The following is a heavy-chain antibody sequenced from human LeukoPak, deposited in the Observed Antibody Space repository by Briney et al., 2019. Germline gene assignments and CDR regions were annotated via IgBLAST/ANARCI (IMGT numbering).Heavy chain of an antibody. J-gene: IGHJ4*02. Sequence: GASVKVSCKTSGYTFTSYAMHWVRQAPGQRLEWMGWTYAGNGNTKYSQKFQGRVTITRDTSASTAYMELSSLRSEDTAVYYCARDRSGWYDYYFDYWGQGTLVTVSS. CDR3: ARDRSGWYDYYFDY. D-gene: IGHD6-19*01. CDR2: TYAGNGNT. V-gene: IGHV1-3*01. CDR1: GYTFTSYA.